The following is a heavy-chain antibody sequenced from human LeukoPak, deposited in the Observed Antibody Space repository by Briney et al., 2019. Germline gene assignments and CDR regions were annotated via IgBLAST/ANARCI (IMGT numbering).Heavy chain of an antibody. CDR3: ARSHFYGSGSYQTDDY. Sequence: GGSLRLSCAASGFTFSSYWMHWVRQAPGKGLVWVSRINSDGSTINYADSVRGRFTISRDNAKNTLYLQMNSLRAEDTAVYYCARSHFYGSGSYQTDDYWGQGTLVTVSS. D-gene: IGHD3-10*01. CDR1: GFTFSSYW. V-gene: IGHV3-74*01. J-gene: IGHJ4*02. CDR2: INSDGSTI.